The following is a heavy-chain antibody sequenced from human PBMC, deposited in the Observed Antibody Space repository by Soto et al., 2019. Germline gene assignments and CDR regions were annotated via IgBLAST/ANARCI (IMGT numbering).Heavy chain of an antibody. V-gene: IGHV1-2*02. D-gene: IGHD3-22*01. Sequence: ASVKVSCKASGYTFTGYYMHWVRQAPGQGLEWMGWINPNSGGTNYAQKFQGRVTMTRDTSISTAYMELSRLRSDDTAVYYCARDHYNDTDTNYDAFDIWGQGTMVTVSS. J-gene: IGHJ3*02. CDR2: INPNSGGT. CDR1: GYTFTGYY. CDR3: ARDHYNDTDTNYDAFDI.